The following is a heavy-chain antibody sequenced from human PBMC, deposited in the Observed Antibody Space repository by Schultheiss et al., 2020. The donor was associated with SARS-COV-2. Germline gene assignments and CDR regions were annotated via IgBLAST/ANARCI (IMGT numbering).Heavy chain of an antibody. CDR2: ISGSGGST. CDR1: GFTFSRYA. J-gene: IGHJ6*02. CDR3: ARKYRDYGMDV. D-gene: IGHD2-2*01. V-gene: IGHV3-23*01. Sequence: GGSLRLSCAASGFTFSRYAMHWVRQAPGKGLEWVSAISGSGGSTYYAAPVKGRFTISRDNSKNTLYLQMNSLRAEDTAVYYCARKYRDYGMDVRGQGTTVTVSS.